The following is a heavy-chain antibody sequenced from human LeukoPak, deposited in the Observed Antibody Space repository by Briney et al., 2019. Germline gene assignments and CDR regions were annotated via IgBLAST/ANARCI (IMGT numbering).Heavy chain of an antibody. Sequence: GGSLRLSCAASGFTFSSYAMSWVRQAPGKGLEWVSAISGSGGSTYYADSVKGRFTISRDNSKNTLYLQMNSLRVEDTAVYYCAKNRQQQSYHLFDYWGQGTLVTVSS. CDR1: GFTFSSYA. V-gene: IGHV3-23*01. CDR2: ISGSGGST. D-gene: IGHD6-13*01. CDR3: AKNRQQQSYHLFDY. J-gene: IGHJ4*02.